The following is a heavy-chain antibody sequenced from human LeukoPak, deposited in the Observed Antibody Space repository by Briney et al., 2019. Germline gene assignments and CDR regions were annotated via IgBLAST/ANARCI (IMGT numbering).Heavy chain of an antibody. Sequence: SETLSLTCTVSGGSISSTSFYWGWIRQPPGKGLEWTGSIYYSGSTYYNPSLKSRVTISVDTSKNTLSLKLSSVTAADTAVYYCARLSWQQLVPDHWGQGTRVTVSS. CDR2: IYYSGST. V-gene: IGHV4-39*01. J-gene: IGHJ4*02. D-gene: IGHD6-13*01. CDR3: ARLSWQQLVPDH. CDR1: GGSISSTSFY.